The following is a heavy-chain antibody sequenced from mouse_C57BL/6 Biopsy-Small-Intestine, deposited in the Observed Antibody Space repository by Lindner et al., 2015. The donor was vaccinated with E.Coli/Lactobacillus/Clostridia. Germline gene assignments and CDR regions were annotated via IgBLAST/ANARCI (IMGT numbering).Heavy chain of an antibody. CDR2: INPGSGGT. D-gene: IGHD1-1*01. Sequence: VQLQESGAELVRPGTSVKVSCKASGYAFTNYLIEWVKQRPGQGLEWIGVINPGSGGTNYSEKFKGKATLTADTSSSTAYMQLSSLTSEDSAVYFCARWDYNYGNRYGYFDVWGTGTTVTVSS. CDR3: ARWDYNYGNRYGYFDV. J-gene: IGHJ1*03. CDR1: GYAFTNYL. V-gene: IGHV1-54*01.